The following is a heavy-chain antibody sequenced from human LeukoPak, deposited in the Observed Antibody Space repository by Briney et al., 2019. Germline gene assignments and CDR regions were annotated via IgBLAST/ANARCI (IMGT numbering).Heavy chain of an antibody. D-gene: IGHD4-17*01. Sequence: GGSLRLSCAASGFSFITYWMGWVRQAPGKGQEWVANINQDESSQYYVDAVRGRFTISRDNAKNSLNLQMNSLRGEDTAVYFCARLGPVTKDHYCDYWGQGTLVTVSS. J-gene: IGHJ4*02. CDR3: ARLGPVTKDHYCDY. V-gene: IGHV3-7*01. CDR2: INQDESSQ. CDR1: GFSFITYW.